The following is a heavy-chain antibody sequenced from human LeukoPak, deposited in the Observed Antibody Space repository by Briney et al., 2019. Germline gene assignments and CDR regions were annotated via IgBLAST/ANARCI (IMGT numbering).Heavy chain of an antibody. Sequence: SETLSLTCTVSGGSISSYYWSWIRQPPGKGLEWIGYIYYSGSTNYNPSLKSRVTISVDTSKNQFSLKLSSVTAADTAVYYCARDPGRERSLPSSGWYDSARTDYWGQGTLVTVSS. CDR2: IYYSGST. J-gene: IGHJ4*02. V-gene: IGHV4-59*12. CDR3: ARDPGRERSLPSSGWYDSARTDY. D-gene: IGHD6-19*01. CDR1: GGSISSYY.